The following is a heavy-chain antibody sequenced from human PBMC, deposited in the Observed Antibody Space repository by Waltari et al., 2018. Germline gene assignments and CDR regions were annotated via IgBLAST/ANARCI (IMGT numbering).Heavy chain of an antibody. CDR2: SSGSGGST. Sequence: EVQLVESGGGLVQPGGSLRLSCAASGFTFSSYAMSWVRQAPGKGRGWVSASSGSGGSTYYADAVKGRFTISRDNSKNTLYLQMNSLRAEDTAVYYCAKDRDSYLRPIVDYWGQGTLVTVSS. CDR3: AKDRDSYLRPIVDY. J-gene: IGHJ4*02. V-gene: IGHV3-23*04. D-gene: IGHD1-26*01. CDR1: GFTFSSYA.